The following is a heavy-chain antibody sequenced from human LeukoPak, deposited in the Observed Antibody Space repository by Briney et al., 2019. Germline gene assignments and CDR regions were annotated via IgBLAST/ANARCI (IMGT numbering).Heavy chain of an antibody. CDR2: ISYDGSNK. D-gene: IGHD1-26*01. CDR3: AREGGSYYVDY. CDR1: GFTFSSYA. Sequence: GGSLRLSCAASGFTFSSYAMHWVRQAPGKGLEWVAVISYDGSNKYYADSVKGRFTISRDNSKNTLYLQVNSLRAEDTAVYHCAREGGSYYVDYWGQGTLVTVSS. V-gene: IGHV3-30-3*01. J-gene: IGHJ4*02.